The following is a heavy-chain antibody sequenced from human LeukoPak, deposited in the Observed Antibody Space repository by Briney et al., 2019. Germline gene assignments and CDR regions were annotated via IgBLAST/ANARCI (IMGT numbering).Heavy chain of an antibody. Sequence: GTSVKVSCKASGFTFTSSAMQWVRQARGQRLEWIGWIVVGSGNTNYAQKFQGRVTMTRDTSTSTVYMELSSLRSEDTAVYYCARELKDGYKDWFDPWGQGTLVTVSS. J-gene: IGHJ5*02. V-gene: IGHV1-58*02. CDR1: GFTFTSSA. CDR3: ARELKDGYKDWFDP. CDR2: IVVGSGNT. D-gene: IGHD5-24*01.